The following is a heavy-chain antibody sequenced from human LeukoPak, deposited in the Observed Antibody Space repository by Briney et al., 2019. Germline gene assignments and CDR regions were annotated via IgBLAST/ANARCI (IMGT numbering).Heavy chain of an antibody. D-gene: IGHD5-18*01. V-gene: IGHV3-43*01. CDR2: ISWDESTT. Sequence: GGSLRLSCAASGFTFDDYTMHWVRQPPGKGLEWVSLISWDESTTYYADSVKGRFTISRDNAENSLHLQMNSLRADDTAVYYCAREFKSGYGMWAWGQGTLVTVSS. CDR1: GFTFDDYT. J-gene: IGHJ5*02. CDR3: AREFKSGYGMWA.